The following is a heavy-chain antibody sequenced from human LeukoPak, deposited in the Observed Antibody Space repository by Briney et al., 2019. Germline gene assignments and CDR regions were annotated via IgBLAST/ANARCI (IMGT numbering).Heavy chain of an antibody. CDR1: GFTFNDYA. Sequence: PGRSLRLSCAASGFTFNDYALHWVRQAPGKGLEWVAFVAYDGSSKYYRDSVKGRFIISRDYSRNMLYLQMNSLRSEDTAVYYCARDGVTRRYNMYYYMDVWGKGTTVTVSS. CDR3: ARDGVTRRYNMYYYMDV. J-gene: IGHJ6*03. CDR2: VAYDGSSK. D-gene: IGHD1-1*01. V-gene: IGHV3-30*04.